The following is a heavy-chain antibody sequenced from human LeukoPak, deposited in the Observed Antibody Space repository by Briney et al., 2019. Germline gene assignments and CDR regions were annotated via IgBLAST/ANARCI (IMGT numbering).Heavy chain of an antibody. CDR2: ISSSSSYI. D-gene: IGHD5-18*01. V-gene: IGHV3-21*01. CDR3: ARTMGYSYTMDY. Sequence: KAGGSLRLSCAASGFTFSSYGMHWVRQAPGKGLEWVSSISSSSSYIYYADSVKGRFTISRDNAKNSLYLQMNSLRAEDTAVYYCARTMGYSYTMDYWGQGTLVTVSS. J-gene: IGHJ4*02. CDR1: GFTFSSYG.